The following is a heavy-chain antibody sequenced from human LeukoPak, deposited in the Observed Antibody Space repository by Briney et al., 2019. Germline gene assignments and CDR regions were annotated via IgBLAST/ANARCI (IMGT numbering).Heavy chain of an antibody. CDR1: GFTLSFYS. Sequence: GGSLRLFCAASGFTLSFYSVQWVRQAPGKGLEWISYIDSDTYGNTIYYPHTVKGRFTISRDNAKNSLYLQMDSLRDEDTAVYYCARDRDYAFDYWGQGTLVTVSS. D-gene: IGHD4-17*01. CDR2: IDSDTYGNTI. J-gene: IGHJ4*02. CDR3: ARDRDYAFDY. V-gene: IGHV3-48*02.